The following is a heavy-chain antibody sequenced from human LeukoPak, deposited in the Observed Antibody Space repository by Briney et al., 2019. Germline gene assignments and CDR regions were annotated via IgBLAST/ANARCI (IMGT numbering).Heavy chain of an antibody. Sequence: GGSLRLSCAASGFTFANAWMSWVRQAPGKGLEWVGRIKSKTDGGTTDYAAPVKGRFTISRDDSKNTLYLQMNSLKTEDTAVYYCTTGYYYDSSGYYSWGQGTLVTVSS. CDR3: TTGYYYDSSGYYS. CDR2: IKSKTDGGTT. V-gene: IGHV3-15*01. J-gene: IGHJ1*01. D-gene: IGHD3-22*01. CDR1: GFTFANAW.